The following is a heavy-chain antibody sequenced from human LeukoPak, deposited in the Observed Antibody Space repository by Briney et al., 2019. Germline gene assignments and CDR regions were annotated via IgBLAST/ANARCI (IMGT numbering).Heavy chain of an antibody. D-gene: IGHD3-3*01. Sequence: GASVTVSCTASGYTFTSYGISWVRQAPGQGLEWMGWISAYNGNTNYAQKLQGRVTMTTDTSTSTAYMELRSLRSDDTAVYYCARDDFWSGYSLGYYYYGMDVWGQGTTVTVSS. J-gene: IGHJ6*02. CDR2: ISAYNGNT. V-gene: IGHV1-18*01. CDR3: ARDDFWSGYSLGYYYYGMDV. CDR1: GYTFTSYG.